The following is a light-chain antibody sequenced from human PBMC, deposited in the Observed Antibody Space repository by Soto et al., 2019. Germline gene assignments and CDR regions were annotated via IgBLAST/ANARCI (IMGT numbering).Light chain of an antibody. Sequence: ELVLTQSPATLSVSPGEGVTLSCRARQSVNNNLAWYQQKPGQAPSLLIYGASNRAAGVPARFNGNGSGTEFTLTISSLQSEDFAVYYCQEYNRRPPATFGQGTKVDIK. CDR3: QEYNRRPPAT. CDR1: QSVNNN. J-gene: IGKJ1*01. CDR2: GAS. V-gene: IGKV3-15*01.